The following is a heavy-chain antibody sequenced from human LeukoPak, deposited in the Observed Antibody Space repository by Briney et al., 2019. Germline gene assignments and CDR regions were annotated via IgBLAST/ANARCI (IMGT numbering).Heavy chain of an antibody. D-gene: IGHD3-22*01. CDR2: ISTYNGHT. CDR1: GYIFTNYG. Sequence: ASVKVSCKASGYIFTNYGLSWVRQAPGQGLEWMGWISTYNGHTNYPQKLQGRVTMTIDTSTSTAYMELRSLRSDDTAVYYCARAGHRRYYYDNGYDYWGQGTLVTVSS. J-gene: IGHJ4*02. CDR3: ARAGHRRYYYDNGYDY. V-gene: IGHV1-18*01.